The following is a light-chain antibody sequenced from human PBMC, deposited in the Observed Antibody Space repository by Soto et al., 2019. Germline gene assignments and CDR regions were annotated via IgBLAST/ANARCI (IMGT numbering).Light chain of an antibody. J-gene: IGLJ2*01. CDR1: SSDVGGYNY. Sequence: QSVLTQSASVSGSPGQSITISCTGTSSDVGGYNYVSWYQQHPGKAPKLMIYDVSNRPSGVSNRFSGSKSGNTASLTISGLQAEDEADYYCSSYTSSIVVFGGGTKVTVL. V-gene: IGLV2-14*01. CDR3: SSYTSSIVV. CDR2: DVS.